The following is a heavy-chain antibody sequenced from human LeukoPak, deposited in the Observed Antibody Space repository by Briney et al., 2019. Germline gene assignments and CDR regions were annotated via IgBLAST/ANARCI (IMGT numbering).Heavy chain of an antibody. D-gene: IGHD6-13*01. Sequence: PGGSLRLSCAASGFTFSNYAMIWVRQAPGKGLECISTLSGENALIYYADSVKGRFTISRDNSKNTLYLQMSNVRPEDTAVFYCARTIAQYTNSWLYYYYGMDVWGQGTTVTVSS. J-gene: IGHJ6*02. CDR1: GFTFSNYA. V-gene: IGHV3-23*01. CDR2: LSGENALI. CDR3: ARTIAQYTNSWLYYYYGMDV.